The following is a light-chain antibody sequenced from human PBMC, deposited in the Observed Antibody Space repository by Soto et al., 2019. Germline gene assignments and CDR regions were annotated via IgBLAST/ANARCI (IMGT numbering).Light chain of an antibody. CDR2: GAS. CDR3: QQHSHWPPWT. CDR1: QNVRTF. Sequence: EVVLTQSPATLSLSPGERATLSCRASQNVRTFLDWYQQKPGQAPRLLIYGASNRATGIPARFSGSGSGTDFTLTISSLEPEDVAVYYCQQHSHWPPWTFGQGNRVEIQ. V-gene: IGKV3-11*01. J-gene: IGKJ1*01.